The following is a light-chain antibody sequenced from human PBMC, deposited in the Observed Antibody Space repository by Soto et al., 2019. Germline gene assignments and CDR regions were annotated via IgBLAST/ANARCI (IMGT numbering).Light chain of an antibody. CDR3: AAWDDSLSGWV. Sequence: SYELTQPPSVSVAPGKTARITCGGNNIGSKSVHWYQQKPGQAPVLVIYYDSDRPSGIPERFSGSKSGTSASLAISGLRSEDEADYYCAAWDDSLSGWVFGGGTKVTVL. CDR1: NIGSKS. CDR2: YDS. J-gene: IGLJ3*02. V-gene: IGLV3-21*04.